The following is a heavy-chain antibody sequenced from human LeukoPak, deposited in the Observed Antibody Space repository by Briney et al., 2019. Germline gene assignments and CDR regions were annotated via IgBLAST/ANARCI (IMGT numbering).Heavy chain of an antibody. J-gene: IGHJ4*02. Sequence: GGSLRLSCAASGFTFSDYWMSWVRQAPGKGLEWVANIKQDGSEKHYVDSLKGRFTISRDNAKNTVYLQVNSLRAEDTAVYFCARDLYCYDSSGYYSSDVWGQGTLVTVSS. D-gene: IGHD3-22*01. CDR3: ARDLYCYDSSGYYSSDV. CDR1: GFTFSDYW. CDR2: IKQDGSEK. V-gene: IGHV3-7*03.